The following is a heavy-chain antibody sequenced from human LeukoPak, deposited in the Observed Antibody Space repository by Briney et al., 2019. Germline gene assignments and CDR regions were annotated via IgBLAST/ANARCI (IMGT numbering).Heavy chain of an antibody. D-gene: IGHD3-22*01. J-gene: IGHJ4*02. V-gene: IGHV3-20*04. CDR3: ARIYDSSGYYPLFDY. Sequence: GSLRLSCAASGFTFDYYGMSWVRQAPGKGLEWVSGINWNGGSTGYADSVKGRFTISRDNAKNSLYLQMNSLRAEDTALYYCARIYDSSGYYPLFDYWGQGTLVTVSS. CDR2: INWNGGST. CDR1: GFTFDYYG.